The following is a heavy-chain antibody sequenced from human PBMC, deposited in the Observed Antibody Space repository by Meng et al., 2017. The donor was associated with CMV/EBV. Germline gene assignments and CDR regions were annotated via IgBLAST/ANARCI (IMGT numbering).Heavy chain of an antibody. CDR2: IYWDDDK. J-gene: IGHJ4*02. CDR1: GFSLRPSGVG. D-gene: IGHD6-13*01. Sequence: QSTLKRAGPTLVNPTQTFSLPCTFSGFSLRPSGVGVGWIRQPPGKALEWLALIYWDDDKRYSPSLKSRLTITKDTSKNQVVLTMTNMDPVDTATYYCARIAAAGRFDYWGQGTLVTVSS. V-gene: IGHV2-5*02. CDR3: ARIAAAGRFDY.